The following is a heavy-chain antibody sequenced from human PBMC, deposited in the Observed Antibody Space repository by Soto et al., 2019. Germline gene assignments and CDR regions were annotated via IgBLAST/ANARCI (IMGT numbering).Heavy chain of an antibody. CDR2: ISYDGSNK. D-gene: IGHD4-17*01. Sequence: GGSLRLSCAASGFSFNSYGVHWVRQAPGKGLEWVAVISYDGSNKYYADSVKGRFTISRDNSKNTLYLQMNSLRAEDTAVYYCAKDPLYGDSSPCFDYWGQGTLVTVSS. V-gene: IGHV3-30*18. CDR3: AKDPLYGDSSPCFDY. J-gene: IGHJ4*02. CDR1: GFSFNSYG.